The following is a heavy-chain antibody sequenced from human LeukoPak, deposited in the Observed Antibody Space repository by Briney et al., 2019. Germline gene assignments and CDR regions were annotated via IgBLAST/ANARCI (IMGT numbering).Heavy chain of an antibody. J-gene: IGHJ3*02. D-gene: IGHD3-22*01. CDR1: GYSISNGYY. CDR2: IYTSGST. CDR3: AREDYYDSSGYRGDAFDI. Sequence: SETLSLTCTVSGYSISNGYYWSWIRQPAGKGLEWIGRIYTSGSTNYNPSLKSRVTISVDTSKNQFSLKLSSVTAADTAVYYCAREDYYDSSGYRGDAFDIWGQGTMVTVSS. V-gene: IGHV4-61*02.